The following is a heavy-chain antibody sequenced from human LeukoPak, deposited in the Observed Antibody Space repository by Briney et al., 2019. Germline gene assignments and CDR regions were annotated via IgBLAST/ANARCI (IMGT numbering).Heavy chain of an antibody. CDR1: GGSVSSDGFY. V-gene: IGHV4-61*08. CDR2: VYYSGST. D-gene: IGHD3-9*01. Sequence: SETLSLTCTVSGGSVSSDGFYWTWIRQPPGKGLEWIGYVYYSGSTNYNPSLKSRVTISVDTSKNQFSLKLNSVTAADTAVYYCARRLTRPERFDSWGQGTLVTVSS. CDR3: ARRLTRPERFDS. J-gene: IGHJ4*02.